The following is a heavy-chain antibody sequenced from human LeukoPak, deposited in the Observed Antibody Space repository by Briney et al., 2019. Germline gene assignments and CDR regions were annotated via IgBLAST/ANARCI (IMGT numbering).Heavy chain of an antibody. CDR3: ARYDSVAVYFDL. CDR2: LYSGGST. D-gene: IGHD6-6*01. Sequence: SETLSLTCTVSGVSISSTTYYWAWIRQPPGKGLEWIGNLYSGGSTFCNPSLKSRVTISVDTSKNQFSLKLTSVTAADTAVYYCARYDSVAVYFDLWGRGTLVTVSS. CDR1: GVSISSTTYY. J-gene: IGHJ2*01. V-gene: IGHV4-39*01.